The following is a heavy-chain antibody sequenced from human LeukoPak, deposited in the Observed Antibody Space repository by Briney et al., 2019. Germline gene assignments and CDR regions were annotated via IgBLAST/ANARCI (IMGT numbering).Heavy chain of an antibody. CDR2: IYHGGST. V-gene: IGHV4-4*02. CDR3: ARGPSYCGGDCYYQEHAFDV. J-gene: IGHJ3*01. Sequence: SGTLSLTCAVSGGSISISNWWSWVRQPPGKGLEWIGEIYHGGSTNYNPSLKSRVTISVDKSKNQFSLKLSSVTVADTAVYYCARGPSYCGGDCYYQEHAFDVWGQGTMVTVSS. CDR1: GGSISISNW. D-gene: IGHD2-21*02.